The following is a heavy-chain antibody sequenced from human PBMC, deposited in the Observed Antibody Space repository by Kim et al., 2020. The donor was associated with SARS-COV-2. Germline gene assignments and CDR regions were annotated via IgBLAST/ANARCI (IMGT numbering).Heavy chain of an antibody. V-gene: IGHV3-23*01. J-gene: IGHJ4*02. D-gene: IGHD3-16*01. CDR1: GFTFSSYA. Sequence: GGSLRLSCAASGFTFSSYAMSWVRQAPGRGLEWVSTISGSGTRTYYADSVKGRFTISRDNSKNTLYLQMNSLRAEDTALFYCAIMNWGNTPFDYWGQGTL. CDR3: AIMNWGNTPFDY. CDR2: ISGSGTRT.